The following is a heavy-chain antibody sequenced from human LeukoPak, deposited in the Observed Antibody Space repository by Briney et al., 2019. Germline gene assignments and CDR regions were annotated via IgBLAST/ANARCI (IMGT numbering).Heavy chain of an antibody. D-gene: IGHD7-27*01. CDR2: IYYSGTT. J-gene: IGHJ3*02. CDR1: GGSISSSSYY. Sequence: PSETLSLTCTVSGGSISSSSYYWGCIRQPPGKGLEWIGSIYYSGTTFYNPSLKSRVTISVDTSKNQFSLKLSSVTAADTAVYYCARTLGIRREDAFDIWGQGTMVTVSS. CDR3: ARTLGIRREDAFDI. V-gene: IGHV4-39*07.